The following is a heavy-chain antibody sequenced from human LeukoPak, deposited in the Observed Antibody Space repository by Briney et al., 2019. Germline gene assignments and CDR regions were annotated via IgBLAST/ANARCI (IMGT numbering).Heavy chain of an antibody. CDR2: ISDSGGST. Sequence: GGSLRLSCSASGFPFSSYAMHWVRQAAGKGLEYVSAISDSGGSTYYADSVKGRFTISRDNSKNTLYLQMSSLRAEDTAVYFCVRGYSFGPYGMDVWGQGTTVTVSS. D-gene: IGHD2-15*01. CDR3: VRGYSFGPYGMDV. J-gene: IGHJ6*02. V-gene: IGHV3-64D*09. CDR1: GFPFSSYA.